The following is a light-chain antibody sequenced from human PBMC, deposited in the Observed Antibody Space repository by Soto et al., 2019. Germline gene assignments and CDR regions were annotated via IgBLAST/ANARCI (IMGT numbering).Light chain of an antibody. V-gene: IGLV2-14*01. Sequence: QSALTQPASVSGSPGQSITISCTGTSSDVGGYNYVSWYQQHPGKAPKLMIYDVSVRPSGVSYRFSGSKSGSTASLTISGLQAEDEADYYCSSYTSSSTVVFGGGTQLTVL. CDR1: SSDVGGYNY. CDR2: DVS. J-gene: IGLJ2*01. CDR3: SSYTSSSTVV.